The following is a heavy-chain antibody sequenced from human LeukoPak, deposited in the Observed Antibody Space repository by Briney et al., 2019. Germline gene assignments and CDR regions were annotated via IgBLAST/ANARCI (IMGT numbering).Heavy chain of an antibody. CDR1: GYTFTIYD. CDR2: MNPNSGNT. J-gene: IGHJ3*02. D-gene: IGHD6-19*01. CDR3: ARSGWGAFDI. Sequence: ASVEVSCKASGYTFTIYDINWVRQATGQGLEWMGWMNPNSGNTGYAQKFQGRVTITRNTSISTAYMELSSLRSEDTAVYYCARSGWGAFDIWGQGTMVTVSS. V-gene: IGHV1-8*03.